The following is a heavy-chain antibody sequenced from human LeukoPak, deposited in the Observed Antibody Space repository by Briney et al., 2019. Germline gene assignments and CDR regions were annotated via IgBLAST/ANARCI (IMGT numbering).Heavy chain of an antibody. D-gene: IGHD3-9*01. Sequence: ASVKVSCKVSGYTLTELCMYWVRQAPGKGLEWMGGLDPEDGETIYAQRFQGRVTMTEDTSTDTAYMELGSLRSEDTAVYYCATEQVDILTGYYHYWGQGTLVTVSS. CDR3: ATEQVDILTGYYHY. CDR1: GYTLTELC. V-gene: IGHV1-24*01. J-gene: IGHJ4*02. CDR2: LDPEDGET.